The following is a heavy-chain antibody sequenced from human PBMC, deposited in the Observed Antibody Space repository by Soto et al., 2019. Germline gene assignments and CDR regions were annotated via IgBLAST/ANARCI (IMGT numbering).Heavy chain of an antibody. Sequence: PSETLSLTCTVSGGSISSYYWSWIRQPPGKGLEWIGYIYYSGGTNYNPSLKSRVTISVDTSKNQFSLKLSSVTAADTAVYYCARDPGYDFWSGYYDYWGQGTLVTVSS. V-gene: IGHV4-59*01. CDR1: GGSISSYY. J-gene: IGHJ4*02. CDR2: IYYSGGT. D-gene: IGHD3-3*01. CDR3: ARDPGYDFWSGYYDY.